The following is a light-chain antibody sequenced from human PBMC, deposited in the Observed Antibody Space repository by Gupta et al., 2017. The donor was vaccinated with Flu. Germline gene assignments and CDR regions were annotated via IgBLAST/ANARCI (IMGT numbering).Light chain of an antibody. CDR2: KAS. J-gene: IGKJ2*01. Sequence: DIQMTQSPSTLSASVGDRVTITCRASQSISSWLAWYQQKPGKAPKLLIYKASRVESGVPSRFSGRGSGTEVTLTISSRQPEDVATEYCKHENSFSYTFGQGTKLEIK. CDR1: QSISSW. CDR3: KHENSFSYT. V-gene: IGKV1-5*03.